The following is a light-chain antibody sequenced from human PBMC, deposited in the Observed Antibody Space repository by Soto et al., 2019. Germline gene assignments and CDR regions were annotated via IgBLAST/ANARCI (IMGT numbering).Light chain of an antibody. CDR3: RVGDRSSEGVVF. CDR1: NIGSKS. CDR2: YDS. J-gene: IGLJ2*01. V-gene: IGLV3-21*04. Sequence: SYELTQPPSVSVAPGKTARITCGGNNIGSKSVHWYQQKPGQAPVLVIYYDSDRPSGIPERFSSSNSGNTATLTISRVEAGEEADYNCRVGDRSSEGVVFFGGGTNLPAL.